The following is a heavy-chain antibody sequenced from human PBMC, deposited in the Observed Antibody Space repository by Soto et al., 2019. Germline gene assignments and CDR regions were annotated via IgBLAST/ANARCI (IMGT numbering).Heavy chain of an antibody. Sequence: PVGSLRLSCAASGFTFSSYGMHWVRQAPGKGLEWVAVISYDGSNKYYADSVKGRFTISRDNSKNTLYLQMNSLRAEDTAVYYCAKDRMTSQDYGMDVWGHGTTVTVSS. V-gene: IGHV3-30*18. D-gene: IGHD6-6*01. J-gene: IGHJ6*02. CDR3: AKDRMTSQDYGMDV. CDR1: GFTFSSYG. CDR2: ISYDGSNK.